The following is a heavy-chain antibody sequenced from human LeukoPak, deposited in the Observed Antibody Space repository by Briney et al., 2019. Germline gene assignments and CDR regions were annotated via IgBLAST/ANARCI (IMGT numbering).Heavy chain of an antibody. Sequence: PSETLSLTCTVSGGSINSYYWSWIRQPPGEGLEWVGYIYYSGSTNYNPSLRSRVPISLDTSKNQFSLKLSSVTAADTAVYYCARQNGGYDLGPLDYWGQGTLVTVSS. CDR1: GGSINSYY. CDR2: IYYSGST. J-gene: IGHJ4*02. CDR3: ARQNGGYDLGPLDY. V-gene: IGHV4-59*08. D-gene: IGHD5-12*01.